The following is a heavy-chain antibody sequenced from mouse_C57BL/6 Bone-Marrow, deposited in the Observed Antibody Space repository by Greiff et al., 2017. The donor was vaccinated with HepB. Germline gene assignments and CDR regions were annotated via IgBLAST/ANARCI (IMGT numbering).Heavy chain of an antibody. CDR1: GYTFTSYD. V-gene: IGHV1-85*01. J-gene: IGHJ4*01. CDR3: ARGVPDDYDDLYYAMEY. Sequence: QVQLQQSGPELVKPGASVKLSCKASGYTFTSYDINWVKQRPGQGLEWIGWIYPRDGSTKYNEKFKGKATLTVDTSSSTAYMELHSLTSEDSEVYVCARGVPDDYDDLYYAMEYGDRGTAVTVTS. D-gene: IGHD2-4*01. CDR2: IYPRDGST.